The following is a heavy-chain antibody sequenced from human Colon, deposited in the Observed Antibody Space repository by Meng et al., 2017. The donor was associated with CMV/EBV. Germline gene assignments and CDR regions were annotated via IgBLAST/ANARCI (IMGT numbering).Heavy chain of an antibody. Sequence: SVKVSFKASGFNFIESGVQWLRQGRGERLEWIGWIGIVSGKTNYAPNFQERVTITSDMSASTVYMELNSLKSEDTAVYYCVRARASEYYYYYGMDVWGQGTTVTVSS. D-gene: IGHD6-6*01. CDR2: IGIVSGKT. J-gene: IGHJ6*02. CDR3: VRARASEYYYYYGMDV. V-gene: IGHV1-58*01. CDR1: GFNFIESG.